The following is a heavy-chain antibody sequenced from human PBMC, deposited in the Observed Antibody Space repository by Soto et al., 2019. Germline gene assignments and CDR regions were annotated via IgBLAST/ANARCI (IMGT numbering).Heavy chain of an antibody. CDR2: IYYSGST. J-gene: IGHJ3*02. D-gene: IGHD4-17*01. CDR1: GGSISSYY. V-gene: IGHV4-59*01. CDR3: ARSDYDADAFDI. Sequence: SETLSLTCTVSGGSISSYYWSWIRQPPGKGLEWIGYIYYSGSTNYNPSLKSRVTISVDTSKNQFSLKLSSVTAADTAVYYCARSDYDADAFDIWGQGTMVTV.